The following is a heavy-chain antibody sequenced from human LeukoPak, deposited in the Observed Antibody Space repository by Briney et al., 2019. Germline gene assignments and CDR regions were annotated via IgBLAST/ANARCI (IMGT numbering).Heavy chain of an antibody. Sequence: PGGSLRLSCAASGFTFSSYAMSWVRQAPGKGLEWVSAISGSGGSTYYADSVKGRFTISRDNSKNTLYLQMNSLRAEDTAVYYCAKDDFIGQQLVRLRFAFDIWGQGQWSPSRQ. J-gene: IGHJ3*02. CDR1: GFTFSSYA. CDR2: ISGSGGST. V-gene: IGHV3-23*01. CDR3: AKDDFIGQQLVRLRFAFDI. D-gene: IGHD6-13*01.